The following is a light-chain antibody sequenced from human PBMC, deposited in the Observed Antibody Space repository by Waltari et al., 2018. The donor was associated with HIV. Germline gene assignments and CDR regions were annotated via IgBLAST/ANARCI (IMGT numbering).Light chain of an antibody. CDR3: ATWDDSLSGLWV. CDR1: SSNIGSNY. V-gene: IGLV1-47*01. J-gene: IGLJ3*02. Sequence: QSVLTQSPSASGTPGQRVTISCSGSSSNIGSNYVYWYQQLPGTAPKLLIYRNNQRPSGVPDRVSGSKSGTSASLAISGLRSEDEADYYCATWDDSLSGLWVFGGGTKLTVL. CDR2: RNN.